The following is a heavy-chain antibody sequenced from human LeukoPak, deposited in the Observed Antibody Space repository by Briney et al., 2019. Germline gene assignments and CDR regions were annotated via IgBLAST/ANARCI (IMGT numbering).Heavy chain of an antibody. CDR1: GGTFSSYA. V-gene: IGHV1-69*13. Sequence: GASVKVSCKASGGTFSSYAISWVRQAPGQGLEWMGGIIPIFGTANYAQKFQGRVTITADESTSTAYMELSSLRSEDTAVYYCARGAREGVVPAAFDYWGQGTLVTVSS. CDR3: ARGAREGVVPAAFDY. D-gene: IGHD2-2*01. CDR2: IIPIFGTA. J-gene: IGHJ4*02.